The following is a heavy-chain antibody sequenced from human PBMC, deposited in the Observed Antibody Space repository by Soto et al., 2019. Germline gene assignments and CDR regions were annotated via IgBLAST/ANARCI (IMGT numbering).Heavy chain of an antibody. J-gene: IGHJ4*02. CDR3: AKGYCSVGGCQGSV. V-gene: IGHV3-23*01. D-gene: IGHD2-15*01. CDR2: ISGSGNSR. Sequence: GGSLRLSCAASGFSFSSYDMSWVRQAPGKGLEWVSAISGSGNSRYFADSVKGRFTISRDNSKNTLSLQMDNLRAEDTAVYYCAKGYCSVGGCQGSVWGQGTLVTVSS. CDR1: GFSFSSYD.